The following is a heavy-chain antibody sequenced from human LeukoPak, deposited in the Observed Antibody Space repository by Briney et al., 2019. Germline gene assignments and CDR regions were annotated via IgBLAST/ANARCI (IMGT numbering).Heavy chain of an antibody. Sequence: GGSLRLSCAASGFMFSSFWMYWVRQVPGKGLVWVSHTNSDGSTTDYADSVRGRFTISRDNAKNTLYLQMNRLTVEDTAVYYCGRGMRDYYGLDYWGQGILVTVAS. CDR2: TNSDGSTT. CDR1: GFMFSSFW. D-gene: IGHD3-10*01. V-gene: IGHV3-74*01. CDR3: GRGMRDYYGLDY. J-gene: IGHJ4*02.